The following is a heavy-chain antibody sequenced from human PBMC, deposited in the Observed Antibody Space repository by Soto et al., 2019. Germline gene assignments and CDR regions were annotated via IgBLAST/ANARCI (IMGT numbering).Heavy chain of an antibody. CDR1: GFTFSSYA. D-gene: IGHD5-18*01. CDR2: ISYDGSNK. Sequence: QPGGSLRLSCAASGFTFSSYAMHWVRQAPGKGLEWVAVISYDGSNKYYADSVKGRFTISRDNSKNTLYLQMNSLRAEDTAVYYCARDQEMDTATARPRYYGMDVWGQGTTVTVSS. J-gene: IGHJ6*02. CDR3: ARDQEMDTATARPRYYGMDV. V-gene: IGHV3-30-3*01.